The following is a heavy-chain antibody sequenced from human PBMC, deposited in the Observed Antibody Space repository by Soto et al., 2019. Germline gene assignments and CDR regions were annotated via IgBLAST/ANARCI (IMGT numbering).Heavy chain of an antibody. D-gene: IGHD3-10*01. J-gene: IGHJ5*02. CDR1: GFTVSSNY. Sequence: GGSLRLSCAASGFTVSSNYMSWVRQAPGKGLEWVSVIYSGGSTYYADSVMGRFTISRDNSKNTLYLQMNSLRAEDTAVYYCARGHPSLLWFGGPRWFDPWGQGTLVTVSS. CDR2: IYSGGST. CDR3: ARGHPSLLWFGGPRWFDP. V-gene: IGHV3-66*01.